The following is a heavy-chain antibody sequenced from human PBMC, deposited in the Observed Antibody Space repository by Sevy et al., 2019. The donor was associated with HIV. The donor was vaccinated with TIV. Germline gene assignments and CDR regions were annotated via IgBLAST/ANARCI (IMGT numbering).Heavy chain of an antibody. CDR3: ARAKTYYYGSGSYYRPPDYYYYGMDV. CDR1: GGSISSYY. D-gene: IGHD3-10*01. J-gene: IGHJ6*02. CDR2: IYYSGST. V-gene: IGHV4-59*01. Sequence: SETLSLTCTVSGGSISSYYWSWIRQPPGKGLEWIGYIYYSGSTNYNPSLKSRVTISVDTSKNQFSLKLSSVTAADTAAYYCARAKTYYYGSGSYYRPPDYYYYGMDVWGQGTTVTVSS.